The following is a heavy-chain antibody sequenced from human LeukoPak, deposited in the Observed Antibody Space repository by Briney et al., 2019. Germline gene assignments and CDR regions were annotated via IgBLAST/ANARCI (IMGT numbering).Heavy chain of an antibody. J-gene: IGHJ4*02. D-gene: IGHD1-26*01. CDR3: AKQEGALIQNWCFDH. V-gene: IGHV3-23*03. CDR2: IEKDASRA. CDR1: GFTFSDFA. Sequence: GGSLRLSCGASGFTFSDFAMSWVRLAPGKRLEWVSSIEKDASRAYYADSVRGRFTVSRDNSKNTLYLQMSSLRVEDTALYYCAKQEGALIQNWCFDHWGLGTLVTVSS.